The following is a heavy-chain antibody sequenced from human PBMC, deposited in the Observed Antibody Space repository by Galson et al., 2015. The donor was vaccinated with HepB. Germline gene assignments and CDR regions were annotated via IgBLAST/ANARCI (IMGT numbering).Heavy chain of an antibody. D-gene: IGHD3-16*01. CDR2: MYYSGST. V-gene: IGHV4-59*01. J-gene: IGHJ4*02. CDR1: GGSISSYY. Sequence: QVQLQESGPGLVTPSETLSLTCTVSGGSISSYYWSWIRQPPGKGLEWTGYMYYSGSTNYNPSLKSRVTISVDTSKNQFSLKLSSVTAADTAVYYCARGGTGGLSWFSFDYWGQGTLVTVSS. CDR3: ARGGTGGLSWFSFDY.